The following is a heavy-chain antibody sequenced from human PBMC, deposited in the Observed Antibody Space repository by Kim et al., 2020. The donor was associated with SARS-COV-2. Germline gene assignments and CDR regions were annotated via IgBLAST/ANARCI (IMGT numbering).Heavy chain of an antibody. CDR3: ARYPYYDSSYAELN. Sequence: SETLSLTCTVSGGSISSGGYYWSWIRQHPGKGLEWIGYIYYSGSTYYNPSLKSRVTISVDTSKNQFSLKLSSVTAADTAVYYCARYPYYDSSYAELNWGQGTLVTVSS. V-gene: IGHV4-31*03. CDR2: IYYSGST. CDR1: GGSISSGGYY. D-gene: IGHD3-22*01. J-gene: IGHJ4*02.